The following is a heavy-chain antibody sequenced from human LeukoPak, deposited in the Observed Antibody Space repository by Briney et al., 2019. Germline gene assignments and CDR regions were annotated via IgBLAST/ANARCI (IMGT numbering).Heavy chain of an antibody. CDR3: ARAYYDFWSGYTDAFDI. J-gene: IGHJ3*02. D-gene: IGHD3-3*01. CDR2: IYPGDSDT. V-gene: IGHV5-51*01. Sequence: GESLKISCKGSGYSFTSYWIGWVRQMPGKGLEWMGIIYPGDSDTRYSPSFQGQVTISADKSISTAYLQWSSLKASDTAMYYCARAYYDFWSGYTDAFDIWGQGTMVTSLQ. CDR1: GYSFTSYW.